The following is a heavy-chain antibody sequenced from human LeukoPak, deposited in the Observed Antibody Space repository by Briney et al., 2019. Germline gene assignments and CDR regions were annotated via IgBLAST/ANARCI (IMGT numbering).Heavy chain of an antibody. CDR1: GFTFSSYE. V-gene: IGHV3-48*03. D-gene: IGHD4-17*01. CDR2: ISSSGSTI. Sequence: GGSLRLSCAASGFTFSSYEMNWVRQAPGKGLEWVSYISSSGSTIYYADSVKGRFTISRDNAKNSLYLQMNSLRAEDTAVYYCARLGFDYGDYYYYMDVWGKGTTVTISS. J-gene: IGHJ6*03. CDR3: ARLGFDYGDYYYYMDV.